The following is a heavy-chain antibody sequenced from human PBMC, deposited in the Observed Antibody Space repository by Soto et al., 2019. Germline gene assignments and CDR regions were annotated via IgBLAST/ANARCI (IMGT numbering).Heavy chain of an antibody. D-gene: IGHD4-17*01. CDR2: IYYSGRT. CDR1: GGSIRDYF. V-gene: IGHV4-59*01. J-gene: IGHJ4*02. Sequence: QVQLQESGPGLVKPSETLSLTCTVSGGSIRDYFWTWIRQPPGKGLEWIGYIYYSGRTNYNPSLKSRGSISVYTSKNHYSLQLRSVTVADTAVYYCARVGGDDFGDSGGFDYWGQGTLVTVSS. CDR3: ARVGGDDFGDSGGFDY.